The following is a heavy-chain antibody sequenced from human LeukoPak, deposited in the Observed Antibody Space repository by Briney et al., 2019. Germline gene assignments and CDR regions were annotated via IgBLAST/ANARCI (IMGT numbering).Heavy chain of an antibody. CDR2: VRQYGGNE. CDR1: GFTFSIYD. CDR3: ASRRYSNPYCLQKSDYYFDY. J-gene: IGHJ4*02. D-gene: IGHD4-11*01. V-gene: IGHV3-30*02. Sequence: PGGSLRLSCAASGFTFSIYDMHWVRQAPGKGLEWVAFVRQYGGNEYYEASVKGRFTISRDNSKNTLYLQMNSLRAEDTAVYYCASRRYSNPYCLQKSDYYFDYWGQGTLVIVSS.